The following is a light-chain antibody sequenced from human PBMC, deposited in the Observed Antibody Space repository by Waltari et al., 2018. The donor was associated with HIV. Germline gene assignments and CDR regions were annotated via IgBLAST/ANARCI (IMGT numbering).Light chain of an antibody. V-gene: IGKV1-13*02. Sequence: AIQLTQSPSSLSASVGDRVTITCRASQAISSSLAWYQQKPGKATNLLIYHAFTLESGVPSRFSGSGSGADFTLTISSLQPEDSATYYCQQFNTYPQTFGQGTQLEIK. J-gene: IGKJ5*01. CDR1: QAISSS. CDR2: HAF. CDR3: QQFNTYPQT.